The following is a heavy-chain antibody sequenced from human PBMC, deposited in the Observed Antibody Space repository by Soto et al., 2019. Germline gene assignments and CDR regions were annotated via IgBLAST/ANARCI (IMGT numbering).Heavy chain of an antibody. D-gene: IGHD4-4*01. CDR1: GFTFSSYA. J-gene: IGHJ2*01. CDR3: ARPLWRDDYNWGYFDL. V-gene: IGHV3-30-3*01. Sequence: QVQLVESGGGVVQPGRSLRLSCAASGFTFSSYAVHWVRQAPGKGLEWVAVISYAGSNKYYADSVKGRFTISRDNSKNTLYLQMNSLRAEDTAVYYCARPLWRDDYNWGYFDLWGRGPLVTVSS. CDR2: ISYAGSNK.